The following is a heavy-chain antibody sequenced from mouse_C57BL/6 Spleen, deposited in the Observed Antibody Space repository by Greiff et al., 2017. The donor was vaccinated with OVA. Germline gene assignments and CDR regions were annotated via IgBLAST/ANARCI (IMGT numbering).Heavy chain of an antibody. CDR1: GYSITSGYY. CDR2: ISYDGSN. D-gene: IGHD1-1*01. J-gene: IGHJ4*01. Sequence: EVKLMESGPGLVKPSQSLSLTCSVTGYSITSGYYWNWIRQFPGNKLEWMGYISYDGSNNYNPSLKNRISITRDTSKNQFFLKLNSVTTEDTATYYCARRGTTVVAGDAMDYWGQGTSVTVSS. V-gene: IGHV3-6*01. CDR3: ARRGTTVVAGDAMDY.